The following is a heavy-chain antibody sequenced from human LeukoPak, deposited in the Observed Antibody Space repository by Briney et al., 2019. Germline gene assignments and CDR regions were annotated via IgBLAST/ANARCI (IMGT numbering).Heavy chain of an antibody. V-gene: IGHV3-21*01. CDR2: ISTSNSYK. D-gene: IGHD6-19*01. J-gene: IGHJ4*02. CDR3: AKDARRTFGLSSGLYRGSYYFDY. CDR1: GFTFSSYP. Sequence: GESLRLSCAASGFTFSSYPMNWVRQAPGKGLEWVSSISTSNSYKYYADSMKGRFTISRDNSKNTLFLQVNSLRAEDTAVYYCAKDARRTFGLSSGLYRGSYYFDYWGQGTLVTVSS.